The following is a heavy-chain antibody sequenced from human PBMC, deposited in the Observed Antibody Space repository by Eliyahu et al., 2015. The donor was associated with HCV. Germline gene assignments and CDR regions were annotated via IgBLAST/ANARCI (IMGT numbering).Heavy chain of an antibody. D-gene: IGHD5-18*01. V-gene: IGHV4-59*01. CDR1: GGSLSSSS. Sequence: QVHLQESGPRLVKPSETLSLTCTLSGGSLSSSSWTFIRQSPGKGLEWIGFIYYTGSTYYHPPLTSRVNISLDTSKNQFSLKLSSVTAADTAVYYCTRYSGYSFGLRGAFDIWGQGTMVTVSS. CDR2: IYYTGST. CDR3: TRYSGYSFGLRGAFDI. J-gene: IGHJ3*02.